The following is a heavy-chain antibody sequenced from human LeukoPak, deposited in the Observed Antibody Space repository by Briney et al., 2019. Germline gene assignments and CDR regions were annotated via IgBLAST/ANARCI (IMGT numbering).Heavy chain of an antibody. CDR2: IFYTGST. D-gene: IGHD2-2*01. V-gene: IGHV4-39*01. J-gene: IGHJ6*03. Sequence: PSETLSLTCPVSAGSHSRGASQCGCLRHPPGKGLESIGTIFYTGSTYYNPSLKSRVTISVDTSKNQFSLRLSSLTAADTAVYYCARLHQIFPGAMNYYYMDVWGKGTTVTVSS. CDR3: ARLHQIFPGAMNYYYMDV. CDR1: AGSHSRGASQ.